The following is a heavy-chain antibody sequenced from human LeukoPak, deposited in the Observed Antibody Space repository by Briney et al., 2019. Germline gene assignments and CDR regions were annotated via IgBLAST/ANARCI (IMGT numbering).Heavy chain of an antibody. CDR3: AKDLIQKWELLTDHNGQ. Sequence: GRSLRLSCAASGFTFSSYGMSWVRQAPGKGLEWVSAISGSGGSTYYADSVKGRFTISRDNSKNTLYLQMNSLRAEDTAVYYCAKDLIQKWELLTDHNGQWGQGTLVTVSS. D-gene: IGHD1-26*01. V-gene: IGHV3-23*01. CDR2: ISGSGGST. J-gene: IGHJ4*02. CDR1: GFTFSSYG.